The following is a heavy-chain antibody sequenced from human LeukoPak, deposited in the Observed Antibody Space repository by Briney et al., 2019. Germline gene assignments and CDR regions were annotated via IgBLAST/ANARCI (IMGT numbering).Heavy chain of an antibody. D-gene: IGHD6-13*01. Sequence: GGSLRLSCAASGFTFSSYAISWVRQAPGKGLEWVSVTSSSGSSTYYADSVKGRFTISRDYSKNTLYLQMNSLRAEDTAVYYCAKRYNSTSVALDYWGQGTLVTVSS. J-gene: IGHJ4*02. CDR3: AKRYNSTSVALDY. CDR2: TSSSGSST. V-gene: IGHV3-23*01. CDR1: GFTFSSYA.